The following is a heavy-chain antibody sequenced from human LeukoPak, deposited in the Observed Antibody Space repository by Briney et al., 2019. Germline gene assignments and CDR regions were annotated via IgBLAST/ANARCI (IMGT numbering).Heavy chain of an antibody. CDR3: ARRRYYYDSSGFDY. J-gene: IGHJ4*02. D-gene: IGHD3-22*01. Sequence: GGSLRLSCAASGFTVSSNYMSWVRQAPGKGLVWVSRINSDGSSTSYADSVKGRFTISRDNAKNTLYLRMNSLRAEDTAVYYCARRRYYYDSSGFDYWGQGTLVTVSS. CDR2: INSDGSST. CDR1: GFTVSSNY. V-gene: IGHV3-74*01.